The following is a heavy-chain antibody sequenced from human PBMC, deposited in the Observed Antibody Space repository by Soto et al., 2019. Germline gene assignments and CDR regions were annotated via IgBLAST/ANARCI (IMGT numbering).Heavy chain of an antibody. J-gene: IGHJ5*02. V-gene: IGHV3-53*01. CDR2: LYIGGST. CDR1: GFTVSNNY. D-gene: IGHD5-18*01. Sequence: PGGSLRLSCAASGFTVSNNYMTWVRQAPGKGLEWVSVLYIGGSTYYADSVKGRFTISRDNSKNTLYLQMNSLRADDTAVYYCAKVMVKNWFDPWGQGTLVTVSS. CDR3: AKVMVKNWFDP.